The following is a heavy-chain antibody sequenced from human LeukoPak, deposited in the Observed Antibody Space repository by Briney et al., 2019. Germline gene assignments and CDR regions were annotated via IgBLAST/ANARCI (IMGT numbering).Heavy chain of an antibody. Sequence: GASGKVSCKASGGTFSSDAITWVRQAPGQGLGWMGGIIPIFDTANYAQKFLGRVTITADESTSTAYMELSSLRSEDTAVYYCARGYSGSGYDSFDYWGQGTLVTVSS. D-gene: IGHD5-12*01. CDR3: ARGYSGSGYDSFDY. CDR2: IIPIFDTA. CDR1: GGTFSSDA. V-gene: IGHV1-69*01. J-gene: IGHJ4*02.